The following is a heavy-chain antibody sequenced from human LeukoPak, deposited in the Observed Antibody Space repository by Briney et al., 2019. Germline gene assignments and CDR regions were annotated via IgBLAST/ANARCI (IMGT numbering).Heavy chain of an antibody. Sequence: ASVKVSCKASGYTFIGYYMHWVREAPGQGLEWMGWINPNSGGTNYAQKFQGRVTMTRDTSISTAYMELSRLRSDDTAVYYCARDGLEWLFHRSFEGFPDYWGQGTLVTVSS. D-gene: IGHD3-3*01. CDR3: ARDGLEWLFHRSFEGFPDY. CDR1: GYTFIGYY. J-gene: IGHJ4*02. CDR2: INPNSGGT. V-gene: IGHV1-2*02.